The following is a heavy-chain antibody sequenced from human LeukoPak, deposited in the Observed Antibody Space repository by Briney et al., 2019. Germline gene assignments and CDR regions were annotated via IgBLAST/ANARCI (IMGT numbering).Heavy chain of an antibody. V-gene: IGHV1-2*02. J-gene: IGHJ4*02. D-gene: IGHD5-18*01. CDR1: GYTFTGYY. CDR2: INPNSGGT. Sequence: ASVKVSCKASGYTFTGYYMHWVRQAPGQGLEWMGWINPNSGGTNYAQKFQGRVTMTRDTSISTAYMELSRLRSDDTAVYYCARAEKRGYSYSPSYWGQGTLVTVS. CDR3: ARAEKRGYSYSPSY.